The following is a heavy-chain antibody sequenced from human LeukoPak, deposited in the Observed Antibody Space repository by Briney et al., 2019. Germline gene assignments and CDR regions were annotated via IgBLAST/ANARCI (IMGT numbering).Heavy chain of an antibody. D-gene: IGHD1-26*01. J-gene: IGHJ4*02. Sequence: GGSLRLSCAASGFTVSSNYMSWVRQAPGKGLEWVSVIWRDGTTYYADSVKGRFTISRDNSKNTVYLQMNSLRAEDTAVYYCASSTEWEPIRDYWGPGTLVTVSS. V-gene: IGHV3-53*01. CDR3: ASSTEWEPIRDY. CDR2: IWRDGTT. CDR1: GFTVSSNY.